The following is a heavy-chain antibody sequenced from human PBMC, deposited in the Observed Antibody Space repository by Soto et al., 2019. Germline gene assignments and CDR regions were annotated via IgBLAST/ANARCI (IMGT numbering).Heavy chain of an antibody. D-gene: IGHD6-13*01. CDR1: GGPISTSGYF. CDR2: FIYTGNT. J-gene: IGHJ4*02. V-gene: IGHV4-39*01. CDR3: VRDGVAGNPGRF. Sequence: QLQLQESGPGLVKPSETLSLTCTVSGGPISTSGYFWGWIRQFPGTGLEWIGSFIYTGNTYYNPSHGGRPTMSADPPQTLCSGQLTSVTAAGPAVYYCVRDGVAGNPGRFGGQGPLVPVSS.